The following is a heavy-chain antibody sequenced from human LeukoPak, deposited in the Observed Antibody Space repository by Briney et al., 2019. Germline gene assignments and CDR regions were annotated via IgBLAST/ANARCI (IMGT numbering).Heavy chain of an antibody. V-gene: IGHV3-30*18. D-gene: IGHD5-24*01. CDR3: AKVRDGSNWFDP. CDR1: GFTFSSYG. J-gene: IGHJ5*02. CDR2: ISYDGSNK. Sequence: GGSLRLSCAASGFTFSSYGMHWVRQAPGKGLEWVAVISYDGSNKYYADSVKGRFTISRDNSKNTLYLQMNSLRAEDTAVYYCAKVRDGSNWFDPWGQGTLVTVSS.